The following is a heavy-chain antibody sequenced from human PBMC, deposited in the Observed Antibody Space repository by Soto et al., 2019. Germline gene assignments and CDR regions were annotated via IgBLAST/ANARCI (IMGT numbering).Heavy chain of an antibody. J-gene: IGHJ5*02. CDR3: AGTQWTTKYWFDP. Sequence: ETLSLTCTVSGGSISSYYWSWIRQPPGKGLEWIGYIYYSGSTNYNPSLKSRVTISVDTSKNQFSLKLSSVTAADTAVYYCAGTQWTTKYWFDPWGQGTLVTVSA. CDR2: IYYSGST. CDR1: GGSISSYY. V-gene: IGHV4-59*01. D-gene: IGHD4-17*01.